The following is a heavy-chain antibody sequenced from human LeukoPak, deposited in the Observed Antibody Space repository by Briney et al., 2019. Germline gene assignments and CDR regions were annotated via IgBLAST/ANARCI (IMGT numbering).Heavy chain of an antibody. V-gene: IGHV4-59*08. CDR1: GDSISIYY. J-gene: IGHJ3*02. Sequence: DPSETLSLTCTVSGDSISIYYWNWIRQPPGKGLEWIGYIYYRGTTHYNPSLNSRVTMSVDTSKNYFSLRLSSVTAADTAVYYCARHSRNWFGELLNAFDIWGQGTMVTVSS. D-gene: IGHD3-10*01. CDR2: IYYRGTT. CDR3: ARHSRNWFGELLNAFDI.